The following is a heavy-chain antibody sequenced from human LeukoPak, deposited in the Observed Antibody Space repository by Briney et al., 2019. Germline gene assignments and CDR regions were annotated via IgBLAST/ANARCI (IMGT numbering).Heavy chain of an antibody. CDR2: IYSGGTT. D-gene: IGHD3-10*01. CDR1: GFTVSSNY. CDR3: ARGRGAYYYYMDV. Sequence: GGSLRLSCAASGFTVSSNYMSWVRQAPGKGLEWVSVIYSGGTTYYADSVKGRFTISRDNFKNTLYLQMNSLRAEDTAVYYCARGRGAYYYYMDVWGKGTTVTVSS. V-gene: IGHV3-53*01. J-gene: IGHJ6*03.